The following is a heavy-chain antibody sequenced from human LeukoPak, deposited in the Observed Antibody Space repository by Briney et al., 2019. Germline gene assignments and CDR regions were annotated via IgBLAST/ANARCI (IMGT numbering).Heavy chain of an antibody. V-gene: IGHV4-59*08. J-gene: IGHJ3*01. D-gene: IGHD4-17*01. CDR1: GGSISSHF. CDR2: IYYSGSTDYSGST. CDR3: ARQTMTTADAFDV. Sequence: SETLSLTCTVSGGSISSHFWSWIRQPPGKGLEWIAYIYYSGSTDYSGSTDYNPSLKSRVTISVDTSKKQFSLKLSSVTAGDTAVYYCARQTMTTADAFDVWGQGAMVTVSS.